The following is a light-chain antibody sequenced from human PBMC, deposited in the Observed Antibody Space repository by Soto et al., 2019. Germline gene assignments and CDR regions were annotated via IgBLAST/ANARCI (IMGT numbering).Light chain of an antibody. V-gene: IGLV2-11*01. CDR3: SSYTSSSTPLV. J-gene: IGLJ1*01. CDR1: SSDVGAYNY. CDR2: DVT. Sequence: QSALTQPRSVSGSPGQSVTISCTGTSSDVGAYNYVSWFQQHPGKAPKLMIFDVTKRPSGVPDRFSGSNSGNTASLTISGLQAEDEADYYCSSYTSSSTPLVFGTGTKVTVL.